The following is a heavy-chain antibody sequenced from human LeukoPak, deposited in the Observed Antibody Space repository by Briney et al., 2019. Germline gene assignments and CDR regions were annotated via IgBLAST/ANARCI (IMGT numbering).Heavy chain of an antibody. Sequence: SETLSLTCTVSGGSISSSSYYWGWIRQPPGKGLEWIGSIYYSGSTYYNPSLRSRATISVDTSKNQFSLKLSSVTAADTAVYYCASMRRGYFDYWGQGTLVTVSS. CDR1: GGSISSSSYY. CDR3: ASMRRGYFDY. J-gene: IGHJ4*02. CDR2: IYYSGST. V-gene: IGHV4-39*01.